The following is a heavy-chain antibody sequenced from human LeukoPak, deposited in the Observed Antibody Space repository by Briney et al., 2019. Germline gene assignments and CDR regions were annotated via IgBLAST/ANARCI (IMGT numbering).Heavy chain of an antibody. CDR1: RVTSNRYH. CDR2: LSYDGRKK. Sequence: TGVSLRLSCAASRVTSNRYHMLGVPKAPGKGLVGGAVLSYDGRKKEYADSVRGRFTISRDNSKNTLYLEMNSLRGEDTAGYYCARDRAYSSGWQLKNYYYGMDVWGQGTTVTVSS. CDR3: ARDRAYSSGWQLKNYYYGMDV. V-gene: IGHV3-30*03. J-gene: IGHJ6*02. D-gene: IGHD6-19*01.